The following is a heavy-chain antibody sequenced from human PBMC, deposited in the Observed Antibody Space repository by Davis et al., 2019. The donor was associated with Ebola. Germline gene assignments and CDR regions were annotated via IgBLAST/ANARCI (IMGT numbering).Heavy chain of an antibody. J-gene: IGHJ4*02. CDR2: ISKSGRDT. D-gene: IGHD6-19*01. V-gene: IGHV3-23*01. Sequence: GESLKISCAASGFTFNQYAMTWVRQPPGKGLEWVSTISKSGRDTDYADTVKGRLSVSRDNSKNTVYLQMDSLRVEDTAIYYCAIGGSGWPFDYWGQGTLVTVSS. CDR1: GFTFNQYA. CDR3: AIGGSGWPFDY.